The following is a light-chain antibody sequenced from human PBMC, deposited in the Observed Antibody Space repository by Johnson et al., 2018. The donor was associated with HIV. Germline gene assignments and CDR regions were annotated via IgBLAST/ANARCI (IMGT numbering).Light chain of an antibody. V-gene: IGLV1-51*02. CDR1: SSNIGTNY. J-gene: IGLJ1*01. CDR2: ENN. Sequence: QSVLTQSPSVSAAPGQKVTVSCSGSSSNIGTNYVSWYQHLPGTAPKLLIYENNKRPSGIPDRFSGSRYGTSATLGITGLQTGDEADYFCGTWDDSLSAYVFGTGTQITVL. CDR3: GTWDDSLSAYV.